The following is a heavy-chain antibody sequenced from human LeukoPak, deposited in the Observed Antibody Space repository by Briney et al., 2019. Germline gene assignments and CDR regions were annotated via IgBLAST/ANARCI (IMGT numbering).Heavy chain of an antibody. D-gene: IGHD3-3*01. J-gene: IGHJ4*02. CDR2: IYYRGST. V-gene: IGHV4-59*01. CDR1: GCSIRSYY. Sequence: PSETLSLTCTVSGCSIRSYYWSWSRQPPGKGLEWIGFIYYRGSTNYNPSLKSRVTISVAPSKNLFSLKLSSVTAADPADYHCASSPPPMYYAFWSGYPYYFAYWGQGTLVTVSS. CDR3: ASSPPPMYYAFWSGYPYYFAY.